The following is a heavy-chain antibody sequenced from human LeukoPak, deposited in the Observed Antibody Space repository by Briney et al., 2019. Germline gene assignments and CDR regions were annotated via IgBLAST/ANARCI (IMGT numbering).Heavy chain of an antibody. CDR3: ARVDTGFPGV. Sequence: ASVKVSYKASGYTFTSYGISWVRQAPAQGLAWMEWISPYNGTTNSAQKLRGRVTMTADTSTSTAYMELRSRRSDGAAVSYCARVDTGFPGVWGQGTTVTVSS. CDR1: GYTFTSYG. CDR2: ISPYNGTT. V-gene: IGHV1-18*01. D-gene: IGHD5-18*01. J-gene: IGHJ6*02.